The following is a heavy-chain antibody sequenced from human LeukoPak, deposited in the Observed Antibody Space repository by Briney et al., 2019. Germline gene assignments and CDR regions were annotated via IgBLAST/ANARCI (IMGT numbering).Heavy chain of an antibody. CDR2: IWFDGSNK. CDR1: GFTLSSFG. Sequence: PGRSLRLSCAASGFTLSSFGMHWVRQAPGKGLEWVALIWFDGSNKYYADSVKGRFTISRDNSKNTLYLQMNSLRAEDTAVYYRARLSYSGNDLDYWGQGTLVTVSS. J-gene: IGHJ4*02. CDR3: ARLSYSGNDLDY. D-gene: IGHD5-12*01. V-gene: IGHV3-33*01.